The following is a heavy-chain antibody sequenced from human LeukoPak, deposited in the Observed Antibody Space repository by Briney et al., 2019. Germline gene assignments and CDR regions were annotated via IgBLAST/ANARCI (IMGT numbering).Heavy chain of an antibody. CDR1: GYSFTSYW. Sequence: GESLKISCQGSGYSFTSYWIGWVRQLPGKGLEWMGIIYPGDSDTRYSPSFQGQVTISADKSISTAYLQWSSLKASDTAMYYCARHNNYYDSSGYCDYWGQGTLVTVSS. D-gene: IGHD3-22*01. V-gene: IGHV5-51*01. CDR3: ARHNNYYDSSGYCDY. J-gene: IGHJ4*02. CDR2: IYPGDSDT.